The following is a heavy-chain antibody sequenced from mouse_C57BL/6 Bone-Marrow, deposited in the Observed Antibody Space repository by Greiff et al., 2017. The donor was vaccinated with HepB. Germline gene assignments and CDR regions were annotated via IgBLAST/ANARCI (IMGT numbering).Heavy chain of an antibody. CDR1: GYTFTSYG. V-gene: IGHV1-81*01. CDR2: IYPRSGNT. J-gene: IGHJ2*01. CDR3: ARRGASITTVVATEDYFDY. D-gene: IGHD1-1*01. Sequence: QVQLQQSGAELARPGASVKLSCKASGYTFTSYGISWVKQRTGQGLEWIGEIYPRSGNTYYNEKFKGKATLTADKSSSTAYMELRSLTSEDSAVYFCARRGASITTVVATEDYFDYWGQGTTLTVSS.